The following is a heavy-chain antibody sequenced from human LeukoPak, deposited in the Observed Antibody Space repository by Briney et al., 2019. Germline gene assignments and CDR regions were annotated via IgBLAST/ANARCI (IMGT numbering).Heavy chain of an antibody. D-gene: IGHD2-21*02. CDR1: GFTFSNYE. Sequence: GGSLRLSCAASGFTFSNYEMNWVRQAPGKGLEWVSYISSSSSTIYYADSVKGRFTISRDNAKNSLYLQMNSLRAKDTAVYYCARAKVVVTAPFDIWGQGTMVTVSS. J-gene: IGHJ3*02. CDR3: ARAKVVVTAPFDI. CDR2: ISSSSSTI. V-gene: IGHV3-48*03.